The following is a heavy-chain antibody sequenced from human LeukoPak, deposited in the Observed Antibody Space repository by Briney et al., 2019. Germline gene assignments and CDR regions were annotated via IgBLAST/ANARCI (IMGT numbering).Heavy chain of an antibody. J-gene: IGHJ4*02. CDR3: AREGRSGSFYFDF. V-gene: IGHV4-39*02. Sequence: PSETLSLTCTVSGDSTRGGTYYWDWIRQPPGKGLEWIGSIYYTGTTYYKPSLKSRATISVDTSNNQFSLKLKFVTAADTAVYYCAREGRSGSFYFDFWGRGTLVTVSS. D-gene: IGHD1-26*01. CDR2: IYYTGTT. CDR1: GDSTRGGTYY.